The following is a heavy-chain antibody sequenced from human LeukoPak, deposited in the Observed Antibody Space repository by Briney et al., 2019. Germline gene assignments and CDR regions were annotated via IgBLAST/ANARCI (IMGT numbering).Heavy chain of an antibody. Sequence: SSETLSLTCTVSGDSVSSSYWSWIRLPPGKGLEWIGYVFHSGIVHYNLPFKSRVSISVDTSKNQFSLKLSSVTAADTAVYYCARVIVVPQTDYYYMDVWGKGATVTVSS. CDR2: VFHSGIV. D-gene: IGHD2-15*01. CDR1: GDSVSSSY. J-gene: IGHJ6*03. CDR3: ARVIVVPQTDYYYMDV. V-gene: IGHV4-59*02.